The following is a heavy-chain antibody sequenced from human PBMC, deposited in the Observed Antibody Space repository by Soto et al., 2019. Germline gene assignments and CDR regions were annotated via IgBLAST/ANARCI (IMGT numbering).Heavy chain of an antibody. CDR1: GFSVSSNY. V-gene: IGHV3-53*01. CDR3: ATGGSLDY. D-gene: IGHD3-10*01. CDR2: MYSGGAT. J-gene: IGHJ4*02. Sequence: PGGSLRLSCAASGFSVSSNYMSWVRQAPGKGLEWVSVMYSGGATYYADSVKGRFTISRDNSNNTVNLQMSSLRAEDTAVYYCATGGSLDYWGQGALVTSPQ.